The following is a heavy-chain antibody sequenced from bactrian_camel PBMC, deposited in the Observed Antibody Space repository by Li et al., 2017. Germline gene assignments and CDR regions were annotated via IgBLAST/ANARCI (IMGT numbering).Heavy chain of an antibody. J-gene: IGHJ4*01. CDR3: ASEAASGYIYTDFTN. CDR2: INSGGGNA. Sequence: VQLVESGGVLVQPGGSLRLSCAASGFPFSSYGMTWVRQAPGKGLEYVSQINSGGGNAYYADSVKGRFTVSRDNAKNTLYLQMDSLSPEDTAMYYCASEAASGYIYTDFTNWGQGTQVTVS. CDR1: GFPFSSYG. V-gene: IGHV3S40*01. D-gene: IGHD2*01.